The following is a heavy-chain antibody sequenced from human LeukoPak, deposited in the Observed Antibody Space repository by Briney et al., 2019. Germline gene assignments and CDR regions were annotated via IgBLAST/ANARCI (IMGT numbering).Heavy chain of an antibody. CDR2: IYTSGIT. J-gene: IGHJ4*02. CDR3: ARGYSGYDSPFDY. CDR1: GGSISSGSYY. D-gene: IGHD5-12*01. Sequence: SQTLSLXCTVSGGSISSGSYYWSWIRQPAGKGLEWIGRIYTSGITNYNPSLKSRVTMSVDTSKNQFSLKLSSVTAADTAVYYCARGYSGYDSPFDYWGQGTLVTVSS. V-gene: IGHV4-61*02.